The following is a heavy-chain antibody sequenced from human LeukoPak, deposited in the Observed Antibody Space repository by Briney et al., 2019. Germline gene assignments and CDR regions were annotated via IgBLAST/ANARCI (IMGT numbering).Heavy chain of an antibody. Sequence: PSETLSLTCTVSGGSINNYYWSWMRQPAGKGLEWIGRIYSSGSTNYNPSLKSRVTMSVDTPKNQFSLKLSSVTAADTAIYYCARSPRGSNWLDYWGQGTLVTVSS. CDR2: IYSSGST. CDR3: ARSPRGSNWLDY. V-gene: IGHV4-4*07. D-gene: IGHD4-11*01. CDR1: GGSINNYY. J-gene: IGHJ4*02.